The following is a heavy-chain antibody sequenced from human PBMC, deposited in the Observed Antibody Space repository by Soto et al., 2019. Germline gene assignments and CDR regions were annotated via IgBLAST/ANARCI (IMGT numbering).Heavy chain of an antibody. J-gene: IGHJ4*02. D-gene: IGHD2-15*01. Sequence: EVQLVESGGGLVQPGGSLRLSCAASGFTFSSYWMHWVRQAPGKGRVWVSRINSDGSSTSYADSVKGRFTISRDNAKNTLYLQMNSRRAEDTAVYYCVRTSLVVAAATREDYWGQGTLVTVSS. CDR3: VRTSLVVAAATREDY. V-gene: IGHV3-74*01. CDR2: INSDGSST. CDR1: GFTFSSYW.